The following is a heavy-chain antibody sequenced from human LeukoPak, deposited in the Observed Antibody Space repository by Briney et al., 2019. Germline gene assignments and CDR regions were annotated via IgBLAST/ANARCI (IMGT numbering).Heavy chain of an antibody. Sequence: SQTLSLTCAVSGGSISSGGYSWSWIRQPPGKGLEWIGYIYHSGSTYYNPSLKSRVTISVDRSKNQFSLKLSSVTAADTAVYYCARLVWRGATYYFDYWGQGTLVTVSS. CDR2: IYHSGST. V-gene: IGHV4-30-2*01. CDR1: GGSISSGGYS. CDR3: ARLVWRGATYYFDY. D-gene: IGHD1-26*01. J-gene: IGHJ4*02.